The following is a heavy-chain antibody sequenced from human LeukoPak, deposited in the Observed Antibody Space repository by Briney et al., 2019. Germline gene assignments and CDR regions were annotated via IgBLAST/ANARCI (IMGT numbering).Heavy chain of an antibody. Sequence: PGGSLRLSCTTPGFIFRDYAMSWFRQAPGKGLEWVGFIRSKTFGVTAEYAASVKGRFTISTDDSKSIAYLQMNSLNTEDTAMYFCARTTERWLQLASWDYWDQGTLVTVSS. J-gene: IGHJ4*02. CDR3: ARTTERWLQLASWDY. V-gene: IGHV3-49*03. CDR2: IRSKTFGVTA. CDR1: GFIFRDYA. D-gene: IGHD5-24*01.